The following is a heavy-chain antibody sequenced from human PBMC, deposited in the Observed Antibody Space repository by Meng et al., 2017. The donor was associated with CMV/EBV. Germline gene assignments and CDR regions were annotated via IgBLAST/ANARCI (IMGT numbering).Heavy chain of an antibody. CDR2: IHSDGVSA. V-gene: IGHV3-74*01. CDR3: ARMFNYDFSRGGMDV. CDR1: GFTFGSYW. D-gene: IGHD3-3*01. Sequence: GGSLRLSCGGSGFTFGSYWMHWVRQVPGKGLVWISRIHSDGVSADYAGSVMGRFTISRDNAKNTVYLQMNSLRPGDTAVYYCARMFNYDFSRGGMDVWGQGTTVTVSS. J-gene: IGHJ6*02.